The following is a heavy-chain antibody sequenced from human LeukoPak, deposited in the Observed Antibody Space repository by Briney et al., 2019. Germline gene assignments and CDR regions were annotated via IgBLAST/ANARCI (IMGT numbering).Heavy chain of an antibody. CDR2: IIPIFGTA. D-gene: IGHD2-2*01. V-gene: IGHV1-69*01. CDR3: ARGGDIVVVPAVPYNWFDP. J-gene: IGHJ5*02. Sequence: VASVKVSCKASGGTFSSYAISWVRQAPGQGLEWMGGIIPIFGTANYAQKFQGRVTITADESTSTAYMELSSLRSEDTAVYYCARGGDIVVVPAVPYNWFDPWGQGTLVTVSS. CDR1: GGTFSSYA.